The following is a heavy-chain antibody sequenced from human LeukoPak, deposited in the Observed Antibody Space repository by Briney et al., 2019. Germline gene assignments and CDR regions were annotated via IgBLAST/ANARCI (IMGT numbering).Heavy chain of an antibody. V-gene: IGHV3-48*03. CDR2: ITSSSRTI. CDR3: AKDIVGGGDDY. Sequence: GGSLRLSCVASGFTFSSSEMNWVRQAPGKGLEWISYITSSSRTIWYADSVKGRFTISRDNAKNSIYLQMNSLRVEDTAVYYCAKDIVGGGDDYWGQGTLVIVSS. J-gene: IGHJ4*02. CDR1: GFTFSSSE. D-gene: IGHD2-21*02.